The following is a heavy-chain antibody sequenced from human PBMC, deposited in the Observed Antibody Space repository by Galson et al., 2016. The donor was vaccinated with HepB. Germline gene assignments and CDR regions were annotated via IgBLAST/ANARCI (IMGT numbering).Heavy chain of an antibody. V-gene: IGHV3-74*01. D-gene: IGHD2/OR15-2a*01. J-gene: IGHJ4*02. CDR2: INNDGTTT. CDR1: GFSFNAFS. CDR3: ARSVNGSFDF. Sequence: SLRLSCAGSGFSFNAFSFNWVRQAPGKGLEWVSRINNDGTTTNYADSVKGRFINSRDNAKDTLYLQMNSLRAEGTAVYYCARSVNGSFDFWGGGTLVTVSS.